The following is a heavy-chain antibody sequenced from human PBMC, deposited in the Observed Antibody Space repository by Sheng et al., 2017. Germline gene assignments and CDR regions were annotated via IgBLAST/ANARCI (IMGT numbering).Heavy chain of an antibody. CDR2: INSDGTTT. CDR1: GLSFSSSW. D-gene: IGHD1-26*01. V-gene: IGHV3-74*03. J-gene: IGHJ4*02. Sequence: EVQLVESGGGLVQPGGSLRLSCAASGLSFSSSWMHWVRQAPGKGLVWVSHINSDGTTTTYLDSVKGRFTISRDNAKNTVYLQMNSLRAEDTAVYYCARMLVGATYYFDYWGQGALVTVSS. CDR3: ARMLVGATYYFDY.